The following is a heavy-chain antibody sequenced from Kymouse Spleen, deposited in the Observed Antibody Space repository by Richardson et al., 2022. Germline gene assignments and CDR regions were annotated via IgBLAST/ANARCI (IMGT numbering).Heavy chain of an antibody. CDR3: AREAARPYNWFDP. D-gene: IGHD6-6*01. V-gene: IGHV3-7*01. CDR1: GFTFSSYW. J-gene: IGHJ5*02. Sequence: EVQLVESGGGLVQPGGSLRLSCAASGFTFSSYWMSWVRQAPGKGLEWVANIKQDGSEKYYVDSVKGRFTISRDNAKNSLYLQMNSLRAEDTAVYYCAREAARPYNWFDPWGQGTLVTVSS. CDR2: IKQDGSEK.